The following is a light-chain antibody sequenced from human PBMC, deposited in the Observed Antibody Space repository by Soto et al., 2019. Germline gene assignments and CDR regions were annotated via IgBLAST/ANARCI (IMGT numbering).Light chain of an antibody. CDR3: SSYAGSNNLGV. V-gene: IGLV2-8*01. CDR2: EVS. CDR1: SSDVGGYNY. Sequence: QSALTQPPSACGSTGQSVTISCTGTSSDVGGYNYVSWYQQHPGKAPKLMIYEVSKRPSGVPDRFSGSKSGNTASLTVSGLQAEDEADYYCSSYAGSNNLGVFGTGTKLTVL. J-gene: IGLJ1*01.